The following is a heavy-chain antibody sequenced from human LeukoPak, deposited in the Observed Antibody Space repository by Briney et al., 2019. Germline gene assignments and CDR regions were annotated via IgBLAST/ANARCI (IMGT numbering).Heavy chain of an antibody. V-gene: IGHV3-23*01. CDR2: VSGSGGST. D-gene: IGHD3-10*02. Sequence: GGSLRLSCAASGFTFSIYAMSWVRQAPGKGLKWVSAVSGSGGSTYYADSVKGRSTISRDNSKTTLYLKMNSLRDEDRAVYYCAKDGVRGPGRQGYYYYYYGMDVWGQGTTVTVSS. CDR1: GFTFSIYA. J-gene: IGHJ6*02. CDR3: AKDGVRGPGRQGYYYYYYGMDV.